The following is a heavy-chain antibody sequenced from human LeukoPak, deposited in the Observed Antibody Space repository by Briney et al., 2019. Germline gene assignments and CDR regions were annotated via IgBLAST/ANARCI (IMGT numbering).Heavy chain of an antibody. CDR2: ISAYNGNT. CDR3: ARATYYYDSSGSESPDY. V-gene: IGHV1-18*01. J-gene: IGHJ4*02. D-gene: IGHD3-22*01. CDR1: GYTFTSYG. Sequence: ASVKVSCKASGYTFTSYGISWVRQAPGQGLEWMGWISAYNGNTNYAQKLQGRVTMTTDTSTSTAYMELRSLRSDDTAVYYCARATYYYDSSGSESPDYWGQGTLVTVSS.